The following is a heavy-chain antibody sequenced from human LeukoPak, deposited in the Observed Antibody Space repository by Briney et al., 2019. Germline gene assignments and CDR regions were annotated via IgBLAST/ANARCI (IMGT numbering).Heavy chain of an antibody. J-gene: IGHJ3*02. CDR1: GYTFTSYG. Sequence: ASVKVSCKASGYTFTSYGISWVRQAPGQGLEWMGWISAYNGNTNHAQKFQGRVTMTTDTSTSTAYMELRSLTSDDTAVYYCARDMIVVAATKDAFDIWGQGTMVTVSS. CDR3: ARDMIVVAATKDAFDI. V-gene: IGHV1-18*01. D-gene: IGHD3-22*01. CDR2: ISAYNGNT.